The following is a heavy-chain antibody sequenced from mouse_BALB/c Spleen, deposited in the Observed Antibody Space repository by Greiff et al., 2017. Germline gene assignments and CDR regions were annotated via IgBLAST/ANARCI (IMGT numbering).Heavy chain of an antibody. CDR1: GFSLTSYG. CDR2: IWAGGST. J-gene: IGHJ4*01. V-gene: IGHV2-9*02. CDR3: ARGGRYRAMDY. Sequence: VQRVESGPGLVAPSQSLSITCTVSGFSLTSYGVHWVRQPPGKGLEWLGVIWAGGSTNYNSALMSRLSISKDNSKSQVFLKMNSLQTDDTAMYYCARGGRYRAMDYWGQGTSVTVSS. D-gene: IGHD1-1*01.